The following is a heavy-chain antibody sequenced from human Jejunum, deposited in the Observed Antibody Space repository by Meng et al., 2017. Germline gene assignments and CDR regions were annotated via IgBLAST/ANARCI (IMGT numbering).Heavy chain of an antibody. CDR1: GFTFSTYC. CDR3: AKSAGIGPYVFEM. D-gene: IGHD1-26*01. J-gene: IGHJ3*02. V-gene: IGHV3-21*01. Sequence: GGSLRLSCAASGFTFSTYCMDWVRQAPGKGLEWVSSISYRSSYIYNSDSVKGRFIISRDDAKNSLYLQMNSLRVEDTAVYYCAKSAGIGPYVFEMWGQGTLVTVSS. CDR2: ISYRSSYI.